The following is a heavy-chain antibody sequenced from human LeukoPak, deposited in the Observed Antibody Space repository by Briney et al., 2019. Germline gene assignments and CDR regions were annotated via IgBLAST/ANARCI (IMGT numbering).Heavy chain of an antibody. Sequence: ARGSLRLSCAASGFTFSSYSMNWVRQAPGKGLEWVSSISSSSSYIYYADSVKGRSTISRDNAKNSLYLQMNSLRAEDTAVYYCARDDVAAAGSGWGQGTLVTVSS. V-gene: IGHV3-21*01. J-gene: IGHJ4*02. D-gene: IGHD6-13*01. CDR1: GFTFSSYS. CDR2: ISSSSSYI. CDR3: ARDDVAAAGSG.